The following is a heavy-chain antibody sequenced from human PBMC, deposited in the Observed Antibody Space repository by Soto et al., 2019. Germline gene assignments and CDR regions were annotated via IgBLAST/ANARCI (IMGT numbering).Heavy chain of an antibody. D-gene: IGHD6-6*01. CDR1: GGSISSSNW. Sequence: SETLSLTCAVSGGSISSSNWWSWVRQPPGKGLEWIGEIYHSGSTNYNPSLKSRVTISVDKSKNQFSLKLSSVTAADTAVYYCARDRAIAARRGYYYYGMDVWGQGTTVTVSS. J-gene: IGHJ6*02. CDR3: ARDRAIAARRGYYYYGMDV. CDR2: IYHSGST. V-gene: IGHV4-4*02.